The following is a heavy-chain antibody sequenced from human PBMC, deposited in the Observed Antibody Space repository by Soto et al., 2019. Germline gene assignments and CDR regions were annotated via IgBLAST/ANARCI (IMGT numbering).Heavy chain of an antibody. J-gene: IGHJ4*02. Sequence: QVHLVQSGSEVKKPGSSVTVSCKASGGTFNTYTFSWVRQAPGQGLEWMGSILPIMGSENYAHDFRGRLSITADPSTTTAYMELTSLTSHDTAIYYCARIPRYSYPTSDPLDNWGQGTLVTVSS. CDR3: ARIPRYSYPTSDPLDN. CDR1: GGTFNTYT. V-gene: IGHV1-69*01. CDR2: ILPIMGSE. D-gene: IGHD2-15*01.